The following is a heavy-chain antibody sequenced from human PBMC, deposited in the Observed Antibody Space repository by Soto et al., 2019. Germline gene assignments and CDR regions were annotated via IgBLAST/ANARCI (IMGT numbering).Heavy chain of an antibody. V-gene: IGHV3-7*01. J-gene: IGHJ4*02. CDR3: ARELSTIIRAYN. D-gene: IGHD3-10*01. CDR1: GLTFSNCA. Sequence: GGSLRLSCVASGLTFSNCAMYWVRQAPGKGLEWVANIKQDGSEKYYVDSVKGRFTISRDNAKNSVFLQMDSLRAEDTAIYYCARELSTIIRAYNWGQGT. CDR2: IKQDGSEK.